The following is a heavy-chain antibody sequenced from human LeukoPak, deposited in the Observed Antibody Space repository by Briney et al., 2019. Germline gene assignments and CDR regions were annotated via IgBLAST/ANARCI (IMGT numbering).Heavy chain of an antibody. J-gene: IGHJ4*02. CDR1: GYTFTSYG. V-gene: IGHV1-18*01. Sequence: ASVKVSCKASGYTFTSYGISWVRQAPGQGLEWMGWISAYNGNTNYAQKLRGRVTMTTDTSTSTAYMELRSLRSDDTAVYYCARNKLRIQLWFMDYWGQGTLVTVSS. CDR3: ARNKLRIQLWFMDY. D-gene: IGHD5-18*01. CDR2: ISAYNGNT.